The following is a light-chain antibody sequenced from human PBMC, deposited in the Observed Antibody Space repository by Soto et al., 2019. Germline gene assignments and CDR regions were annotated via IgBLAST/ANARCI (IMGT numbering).Light chain of an antibody. CDR1: SGHSSYG. J-gene: IGLJ7*01. Sequence: QPVLTQSPSASASLGALVKLTCTLSSGHSSYGIAWHQQQPEKGPRYLMKLNSDGSHSKGDGIPDRFSGSSSGAERYLTISSLQSEDEADYYCQTWGTGIPVFGGGTQLTVL. V-gene: IGLV4-69*01. CDR3: QTWGTGIPV. CDR2: LNSDGSH.